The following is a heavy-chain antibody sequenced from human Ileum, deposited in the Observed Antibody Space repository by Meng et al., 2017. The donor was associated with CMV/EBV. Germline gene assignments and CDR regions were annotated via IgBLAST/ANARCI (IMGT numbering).Heavy chain of an antibody. D-gene: IGHD1-1*01. CDR1: GFSFSNYW. V-gene: IGHV3-74*01. CDR3: SRGLDPFKLGNY. CDR2: ISSDVSST. J-gene: IGHJ4*02. Sequence: GESLKISCAASGFSFSNYWMHWVRQAPGKGLVWVSRISSDVSSTSYADSVKGRFTISRDSAKNTLYLQMNSLRAEDTAVYYCSRGLDPFKLGNYWAQGTLVTVSS.